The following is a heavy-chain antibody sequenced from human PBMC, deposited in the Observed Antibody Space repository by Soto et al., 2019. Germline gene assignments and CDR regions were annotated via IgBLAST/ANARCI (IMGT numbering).Heavy chain of an antibody. CDR1: GDSIVRDDYY. CDR3: ARDRANSPDYYDF. J-gene: IGHJ4*02. D-gene: IGHD1-1*01. CDR2: IYYSGRA. V-gene: IGHV4-30-4*01. Sequence: NPSETLSLTCTVSGDSIVRDDYYWSWLRQPPGKGLEWLGHIYYSGRAYYNPSLKSRVTVSIDTSKSQFSLKLSSMSAVDTAVYYCARDRANSPDYYDFWGQGILVTVSS.